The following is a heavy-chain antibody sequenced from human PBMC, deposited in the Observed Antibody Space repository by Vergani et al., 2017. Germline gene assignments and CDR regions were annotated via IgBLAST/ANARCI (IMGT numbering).Heavy chain of an antibody. CDR1: GGSFSGYY. D-gene: IGHD6-6*01. CDR2: INHSGST. CDR3: ARSWRSSSSKSYCYYYMDV. Sequence: QVQLQQWGAGLLKPSETLSLTCAVYGGSFSGYYWSWFRQPPGKGLEWIGEINHSGSTNYNPSLKRRVTISVDTSKNQCSLKLSSVTAADTAVYYCARSWRSSSSKSYCYYYMDVGGKGTAVTVSS. V-gene: IGHV4-34*01. J-gene: IGHJ6*03.